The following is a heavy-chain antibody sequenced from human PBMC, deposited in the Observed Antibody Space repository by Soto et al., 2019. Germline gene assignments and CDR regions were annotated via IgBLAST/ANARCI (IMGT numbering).Heavy chain of an antibody. J-gene: IGHJ6*02. CDR3: ARVGKPYYYYDGMDV. CDR1: GFTFSSYA. Sequence: PGGSLRLSCAASGFTFSSYAMHWVRQAPGKGLEWVAVISYDGSNKYYADSVKGRFTISRDNSKNTLYLQMNSLRAEDTAVYYCARVGKPYYYYDGMDVWGQGTTVTVSS. CDR2: ISYDGSNK. V-gene: IGHV3-30-3*01.